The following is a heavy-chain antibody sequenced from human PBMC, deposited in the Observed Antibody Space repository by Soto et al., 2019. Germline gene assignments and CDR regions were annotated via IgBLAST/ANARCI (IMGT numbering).Heavy chain of an antibody. CDR2: IYFDGITT. CDR3: ARGGAMGVDY. V-gene: IGHV3-74*01. J-gene: IGHJ4*02. Sequence: LRLSCTASGFTFNTHWMHWVRQAPGRGLVWVSRIYFDGITTNYADSVKGRLTVSRDNAKNTVYLHVNTLRDEDTAVYYCARGGAMGVDYWGQGTLVTVSS. CDR1: GFTFNTHW. D-gene: IGHD1-26*01.